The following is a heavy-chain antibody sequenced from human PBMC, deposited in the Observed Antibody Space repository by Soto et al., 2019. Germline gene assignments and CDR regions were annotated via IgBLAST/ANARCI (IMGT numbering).Heavy chain of an antibody. CDR1: GFTFSSYA. CDR3: ARYTLWFGENYYYGMDV. Sequence: GGSLRLSCAASGFTFSSYAMSWVRQAPGKGLEWVSAISGSGGSTYYADSVKGRFTISRDNSKNTLYLQMNSLRAEDTAVYYCARYTLWFGENYYYGMDVWGQGTTVTVSS. D-gene: IGHD3-10*01. V-gene: IGHV3-23*01. J-gene: IGHJ6*02. CDR2: ISGSGGST.